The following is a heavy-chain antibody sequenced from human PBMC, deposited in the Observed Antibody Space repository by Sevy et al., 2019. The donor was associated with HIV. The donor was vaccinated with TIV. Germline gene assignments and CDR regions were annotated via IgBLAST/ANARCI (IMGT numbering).Heavy chain of an antibody. Sequence: GGSLRLSCAASGFTFSDHYMEWVRQAPGKGLEWVGRTRNKADSYTTEYAASGKGRFTISRDVSKKLLYLQMNSLKTEDTAVYYCTTHAGIAAAGRVFDYWGQGTLVTVSS. V-gene: IGHV3-72*01. CDR2: TRNKADSYTT. D-gene: IGHD6-13*01. CDR3: TTHAGIAAAGRVFDY. CDR1: GFTFSDHY. J-gene: IGHJ4*02.